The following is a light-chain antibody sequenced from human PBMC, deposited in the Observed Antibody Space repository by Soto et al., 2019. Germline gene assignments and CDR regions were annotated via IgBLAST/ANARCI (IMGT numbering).Light chain of an antibody. CDR3: QQSYSTPIT. V-gene: IGKV1-8*01. CDR1: QGISSY. Sequence: AIRMTQSPSSLSASTGDRVAMTCRASQGISSYLAWYQQKPGKAPKLLIYAASSLQSGVPSRFSGSGSGTDFTLTISSLQPEDFATYYCQQSYSTPITFGQGTQLEIK. J-gene: IGKJ5*01. CDR2: AAS.